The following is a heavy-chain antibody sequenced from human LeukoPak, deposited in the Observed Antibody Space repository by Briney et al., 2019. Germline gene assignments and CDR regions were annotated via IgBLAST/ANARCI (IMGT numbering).Heavy chain of an antibody. V-gene: IGHV3-30*04. Sequence: GGSLRLSCVVSGFALSSFAMHWVRQAPGKGLEWVTILSFDGSTQNHADSVRGRFTVSRDDAKQTVYLQMNSLRREDTAIYYCARGAPGVVAFDHWGQGALVTVSS. CDR1: GFALSSFA. D-gene: IGHD3-22*01. CDR3: ARGAPGVVAFDH. J-gene: IGHJ4*02. CDR2: LSFDGSTQ.